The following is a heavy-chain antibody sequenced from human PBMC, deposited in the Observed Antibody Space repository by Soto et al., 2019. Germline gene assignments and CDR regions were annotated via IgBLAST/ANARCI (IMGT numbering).Heavy chain of an antibody. CDR3: AREYHGDYAPNYYYYYGMDV. V-gene: IGHV1-2*04. CDR2: INPNSGGT. J-gene: IGHJ6*02. D-gene: IGHD4-17*01. Sequence: ASVKVSCKASGYTFTGYYMHWVRQAPGQGLEWMGWINPNSGGTNYAQKFQGWVTMTRDTSISTAYMELSRLRSDDTAVYYCAREYHGDYAPNYYYYYGMDVWGQGTTVTVSS. CDR1: GYTFTGYY.